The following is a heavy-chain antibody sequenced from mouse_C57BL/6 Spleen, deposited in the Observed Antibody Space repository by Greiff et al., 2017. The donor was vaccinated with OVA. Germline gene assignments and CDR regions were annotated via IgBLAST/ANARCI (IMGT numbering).Heavy chain of an antibody. J-gene: IGHJ4*01. CDR1: GYTFTSYW. CDR3: AREGSSGYDYAMDY. D-gene: IGHD3-2*02. Sequence: QVQLKQPGAELVMPGASVKLSCKASGYTFTSYWMHWVKQRPGQGLEWIGEIDPSDSYTNYNQKFKGKSTLTVDKSSSTAYMQLGSLTSEDSAVYYCAREGSSGYDYAMDYWGQGTSVTVSS. V-gene: IGHV1-69*01. CDR2: IDPSDSYT.